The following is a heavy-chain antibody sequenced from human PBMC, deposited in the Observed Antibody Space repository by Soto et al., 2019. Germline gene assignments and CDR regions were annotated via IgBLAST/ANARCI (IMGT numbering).Heavy chain of an antibody. V-gene: IGHV3-15*01. CDR2: INRKIDGETT. CDR3: TADHWS. J-gene: IGHJ4*02. CDR1: GFPFSNHA. Sequence: EVQLLESGGGLVQPGGSLRVSCAASGFPFSNHAMSWVRQAPGKGLEWVARINRKIDGETTDYAAPVEGRFTIARDDSKNTLYLQMSSLKIEDTAVYFCTADHWSWGQGTLVTVSS. D-gene: IGHD3-3*01.